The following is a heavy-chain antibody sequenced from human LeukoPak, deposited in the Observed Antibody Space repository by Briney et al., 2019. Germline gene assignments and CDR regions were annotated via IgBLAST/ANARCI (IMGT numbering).Heavy chain of an antibody. V-gene: IGHV4-39*07. CDR2: IYYSGST. D-gene: IGHD2-15*01. CDR3: AREVVVVVAAHTGGSNWFDP. Sequence: SETLSLTCTVSGGSISSSSYYWGWIRQPPGKGLEWIGSIYYSGSTYYNPSLKSRVTISVDTSKNQFSLKLSSVTAADTAVYYCAREVVVVVAAHTGGSNWFDPWGQGTLVTVSS. CDR1: GGSISSSSYY. J-gene: IGHJ5*02.